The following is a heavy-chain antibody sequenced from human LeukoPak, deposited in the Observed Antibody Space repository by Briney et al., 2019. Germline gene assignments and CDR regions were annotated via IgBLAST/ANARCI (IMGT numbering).Heavy chain of an antibody. CDR3: ARGYQHIVVVPAAMGWDY. J-gene: IGHJ4*02. CDR1: GFTFDDYA. CDR2: ISWNSGSI. Sequence: PGGSLRLSCAASGFTFDDYAMHWVRQAPGKGLEWVSGISWNSGSIGYADSVKGRFTISRDNAKNSLYLQMNSLRAEDTAVYYCARGYQHIVVVPAAMGWDYWGQGTLVTVSS. D-gene: IGHD2-2*01. V-gene: IGHV3-9*01.